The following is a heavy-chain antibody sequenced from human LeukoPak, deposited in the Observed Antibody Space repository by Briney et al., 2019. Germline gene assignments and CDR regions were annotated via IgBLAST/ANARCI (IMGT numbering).Heavy chain of an antibody. Sequence: PGGSLRLSCAASGFTFDDYAMHWVRQAPGKGLEWVSGTSWYSGSIGYAHCVKGRFTISRDNAKNSLYLQMTSLKAESTALYYCAKDLGDYDDCSGYYHTSDNWGQGTLATVSS. CDR3: AKDLGDYDDCSGYYHTSDN. J-gene: IGHJ4*02. V-gene: IGHV3-9*01. CDR2: TSWYSGSI. D-gene: IGHD3-22*01. CDR1: GFTFDDYA.